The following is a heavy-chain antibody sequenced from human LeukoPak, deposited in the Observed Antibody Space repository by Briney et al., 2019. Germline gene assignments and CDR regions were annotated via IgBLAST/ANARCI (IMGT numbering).Heavy chain of an antibody. Sequence: PSETLSLTCTVSGGSINIYYWSWIRQPAGKGLEWIGRIYTRGSTNYNPSLKSRVTMSVDTSKNQFSLKLSSVTAADTAVYYCARGRYCSADICSGGDAFDIWGQGTMVSVS. J-gene: IGHJ3*02. CDR3: ARGRYCSADICSGGDAFDI. V-gene: IGHV4-4*07. D-gene: IGHD2-15*01. CDR1: GGSINIYY. CDR2: IYTRGST.